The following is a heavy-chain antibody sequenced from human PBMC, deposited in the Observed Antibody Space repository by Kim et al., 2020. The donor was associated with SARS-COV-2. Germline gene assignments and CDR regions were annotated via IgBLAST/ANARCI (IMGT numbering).Heavy chain of an antibody. Sequence: SETLSLTCTVSGGSISSSSYYWGWIRQPPGKGLEWIGSIYYSGSTYYNPSLKSRVTISVDTSKNQFSLKLSSVTAADTAVYYCARKKAENYYDSSGYYY. CDR2: IYYSGST. D-gene: IGHD3-22*01. CDR3: ARKKAENYYDSSGYYY. J-gene: IGHJ6*01. V-gene: IGHV4-39*01. CDR1: GGSISSSSYY.